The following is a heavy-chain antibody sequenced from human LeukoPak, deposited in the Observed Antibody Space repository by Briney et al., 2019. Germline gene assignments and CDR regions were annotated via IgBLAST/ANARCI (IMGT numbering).Heavy chain of an antibody. J-gene: IGHJ6*02. CDR2: IYYSGST. CDR1: GGSISSYY. V-gene: IGHV4-59*08. CDR3: ARLFWSGYWSPNYYGMDV. D-gene: IGHD3-3*01. Sequence: SETLSLTCTVSGGSISSYYWSWIRQPRGKGLEWIGYIYYSGSTNYNPSLKSRVTISVDTSKNQFSLKLSSVTAADTAVYYCARLFWSGYWSPNYYGMDVWGQGTTVTVSS.